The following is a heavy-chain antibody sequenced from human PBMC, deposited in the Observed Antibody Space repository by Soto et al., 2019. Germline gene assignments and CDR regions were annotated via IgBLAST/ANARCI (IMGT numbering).Heavy chain of an antibody. CDR1: GFSLSTSGVG. CDR2: IYWNDDK. V-gene: IGHV2-5*01. J-gene: IGHJ3*02. Sequence: SGPTLVKPTQTLTLTCTFSGFSLSTSGVGVGWIRQPPGKALEWLALIYWNDDKRYSPSLKSRLTITKDTSKNQVVLTMTNMDPVDTATYYCANSPRKNMITFGGVHAFDIWGQGTMVTVSS. D-gene: IGHD3-16*01. CDR3: ANSPRKNMITFGGVHAFDI.